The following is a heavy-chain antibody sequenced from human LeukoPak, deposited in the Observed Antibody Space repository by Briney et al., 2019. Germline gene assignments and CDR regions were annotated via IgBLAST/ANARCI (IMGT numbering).Heavy chain of an antibody. D-gene: IGHD3-10*01. CDR2: IYYDGNT. J-gene: IGHJ5*02. Sequence: SETLSLTCTVSGGSISSSRYYWGWIRQPPGKGLEWIGTIYYDGNTYYNPSLKSRVTISPDTSKNQFSLRLTSVTAADTAVYYCARDVGSWGQGTLVTVSS. V-gene: IGHV4-39*07. CDR1: GGSISSSRYY. CDR3: ARDVGS.